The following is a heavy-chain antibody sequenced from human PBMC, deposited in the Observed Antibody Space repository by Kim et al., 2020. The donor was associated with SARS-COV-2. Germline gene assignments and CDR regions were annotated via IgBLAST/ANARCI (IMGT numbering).Heavy chain of an antibody. D-gene: IGHD6-19*01. Sequence: SQKFQGRVTITRDTSASTAYMELSSLRSEDTAVYYCASVPGYSSTYYFDYWGQGTLVTVSS. J-gene: IGHJ4*02. CDR3: ASVPGYSSTYYFDY. V-gene: IGHV1-3*01.